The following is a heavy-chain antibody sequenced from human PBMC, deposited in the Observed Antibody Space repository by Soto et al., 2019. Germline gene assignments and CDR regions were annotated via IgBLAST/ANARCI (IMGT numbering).Heavy chain of an antibody. Sequence: GGSLRLCCAASGFTFSHYAMGWVRQAPGKGLEWVSAIIGAGDDTFHAASVRGRLTISRDNSRNLVFLQMSGLRADDTALYYCVKGSATSRPYYFDFGGQGTLVTVSS. D-gene: IGHD2-21*01. CDR1: GFTFSHYA. J-gene: IGHJ4*02. V-gene: IGHV3-23*01. CDR2: IIGAGDDT. CDR3: VKGSATSRPYYFDF.